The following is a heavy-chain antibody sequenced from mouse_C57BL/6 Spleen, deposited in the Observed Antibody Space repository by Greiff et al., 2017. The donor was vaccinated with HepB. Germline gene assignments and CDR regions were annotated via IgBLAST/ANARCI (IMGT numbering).Heavy chain of an antibody. CDR1: GYSITSGYD. J-gene: IGHJ4*01. V-gene: IGHV3-1*01. CDR2: ISYSGST. Sequence: EVQLVESGPGMVKPSQSLSLTCTVTGYSITSGYDWQWIRHFPGNKLEWMGYISYSGSTNYNPSLKSRISITHDTSKNHFFLKLNSVTTEDTATYYCAKSSPYYAMDYWGQGTSVTVSS. CDR3: AKSSPYYAMDY. D-gene: IGHD1-1*01.